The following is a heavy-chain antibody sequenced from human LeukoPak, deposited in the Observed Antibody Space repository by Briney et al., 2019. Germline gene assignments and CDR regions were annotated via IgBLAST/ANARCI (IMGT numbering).Heavy chain of an antibody. D-gene: IGHD5-12*01. CDR1: GGSISSYY. CDR2: IYYSGST. J-gene: IGHJ4*02. CDR3: ARVVNGYVI. Sequence: PSETLSLTCTVSGGSISSYYWSWIRQPPGKGLEWIGYIYYSGSTNYNPSLKSRATISVDTSKNQFSLKLSSVTAADTAVYYCARVVNGYVIWGQGTLVTVSS. V-gene: IGHV4-59*01.